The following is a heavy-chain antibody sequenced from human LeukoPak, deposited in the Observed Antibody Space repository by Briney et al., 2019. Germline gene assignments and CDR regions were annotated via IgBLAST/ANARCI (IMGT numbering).Heavy chain of an antibody. CDR1: GFTLSNFW. Sequence: PGGSLRLSCSASGFTLSNFWIHWVRQAPGKGLVWVSRINTDSSSTNYADSVKGRFAVSRDNAKNTLYLQMNSLRVEDTALYYCARVIGWDEPFDLWGQGTMVTVSS. J-gene: IGHJ3*01. CDR2: INTDSSST. V-gene: IGHV3-74*01. D-gene: IGHD1-26*01. CDR3: ARVIGWDEPFDL.